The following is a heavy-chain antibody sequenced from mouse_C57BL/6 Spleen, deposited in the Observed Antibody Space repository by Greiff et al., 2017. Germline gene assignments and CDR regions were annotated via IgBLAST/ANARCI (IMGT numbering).Heavy chain of an antibody. J-gene: IGHJ4*01. CDR2: IYPGDGST. V-gene: IGHV1-85*01. D-gene: IGHD2-3*01. CDR1: GYTFTSYD. CDR3: ARGDDGYYDAMDY. Sequence: QVQLQQSGPELVKPGASVKLSCKASGYTFTSYDINWVKQRPGQGLEWIGWIYPGDGSTKYNEKFKGKATLTVDTSSSTAYMELRSLASEDSAVYCCARGDDGYYDAMDYWGQGTSVTVSS.